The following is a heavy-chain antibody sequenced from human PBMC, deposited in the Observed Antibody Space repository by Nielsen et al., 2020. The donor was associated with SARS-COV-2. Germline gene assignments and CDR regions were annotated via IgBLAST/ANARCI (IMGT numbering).Heavy chain of an antibody. J-gene: IGHJ5*02. V-gene: IGHV1-8*01. D-gene: IGHD2-2*01. CDR3: ATRQRIPAAIFGWKYWFDP. Sequence: ASVKVSCKASGYTFTSYDINWVRQATGQGLEWMGWMNPNSGNTGYAQKFQGRVTMTRDTSTSTVYMELSSLRSEDTAVYYCATRQRIPAAIFGWKYWFDPWGQGTLVTVSS. CDR2: MNPNSGNT. CDR1: GYTFTSYD.